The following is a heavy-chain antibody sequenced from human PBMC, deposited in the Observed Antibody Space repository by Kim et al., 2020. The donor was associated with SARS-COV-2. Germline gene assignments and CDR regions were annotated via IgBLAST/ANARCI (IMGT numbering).Heavy chain of an antibody. CDR3: VRRTRYLSSGSGSAMFDY. Sequence: SETLSLTCGIFRGSFSGYYWSWIRQSPGKGLEWIGEIDHSGSATYSPSLSSRLTLSVDPATVQISLQLKSVTAADTAVYYCVRRTRYLSSGSGSAMFDYWGPGTLVTVSS. D-gene: IGHD3-10*01. CDR1: RGSFSGYY. CDR2: IDHSGSA. V-gene: IGHV4-34*01. J-gene: IGHJ4*02.